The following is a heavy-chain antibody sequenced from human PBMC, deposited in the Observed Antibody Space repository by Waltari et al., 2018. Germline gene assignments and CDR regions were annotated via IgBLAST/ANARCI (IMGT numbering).Heavy chain of an antibody. CDR2: INHSGST. V-gene: IGHV4-34*01. D-gene: IGHD6-13*01. Sequence: QVQLQQWGAGLLKPSETLSLTCAVYGGSFSGYYWRWIRQPQGKGLEWIGEINHSGSTNYNPSLKSRVTISVDTSKNQFSLKLSSVTAADTAVYYCARIAAAVSPYYYYGMDVWGQGTTVTVSS. CDR1: GGSFSGYY. J-gene: IGHJ6*02. CDR3: ARIAAAVSPYYYYGMDV.